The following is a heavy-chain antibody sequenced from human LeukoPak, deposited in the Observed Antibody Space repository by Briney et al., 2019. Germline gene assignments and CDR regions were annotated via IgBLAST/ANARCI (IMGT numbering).Heavy chain of an antibody. Sequence: SETLSLTCSVSGASINSYYWSWLRQPPGRGLEWIGYIYHPGSTNYNSSFRSRVTISVDTSKNQVSLRLSSVTTADTAVYYCARGGYYYDSRNYPSFGGLNFAYWGQGSLVTVSS. V-gene: IGHV4-59*01. J-gene: IGHJ4*02. D-gene: IGHD3-22*01. CDR3: ARGGYYYDSRNYPSFGGLNFAY. CDR1: GASINSYY. CDR2: IYHPGST.